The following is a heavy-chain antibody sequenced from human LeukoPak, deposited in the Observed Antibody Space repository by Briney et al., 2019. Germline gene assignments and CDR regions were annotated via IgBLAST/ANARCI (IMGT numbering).Heavy chain of an antibody. D-gene: IGHD4-17*01. J-gene: IGHJ6*03. CDR3: ARGGSTVTPRSYHYYMDV. V-gene: IGHV1-2*02. Sequence: ASVKVCCKAAGYTFTGYYMHWVRQAPGQGLEWMGWINPNSGGTDYAQKFQGRVGMTRDTSISTAYLELSRLRPDDTAVYYCARGGSTVTPRSYHYYMDVWGKGTTVTVSS. CDR1: GYTFTGYY. CDR2: INPNSGGT.